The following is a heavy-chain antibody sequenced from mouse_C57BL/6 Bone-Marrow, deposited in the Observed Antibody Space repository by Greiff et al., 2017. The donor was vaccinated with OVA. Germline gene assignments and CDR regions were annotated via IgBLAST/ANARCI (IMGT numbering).Heavy chain of an antibody. CDR1: GYTFTSYW. D-gene: IGHD1-1*01. J-gene: IGHJ4*01. CDR3: ARSGITTVEGDFAMDY. V-gene: IGHV1-55*01. Sequence: QVQLQQPGAELVKPGASVKMSCKASGYTFTSYWITWVKQRPGQGLEWIGDIYPGSGRTNYNEKLKSKATLTVDTSSSTAYMQRSSLTSEDSAVYDCARSGITTVEGDFAMDYWGQGTSVTVSS. CDR2: IYPGSGRT.